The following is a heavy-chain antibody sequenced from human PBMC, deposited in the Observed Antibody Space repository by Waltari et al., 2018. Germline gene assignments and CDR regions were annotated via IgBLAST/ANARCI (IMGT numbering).Heavy chain of an antibody. CDR1: AFNFHTYW. J-gene: IGHJ4*02. V-gene: IGHV3-7*01. CDR2: INPDGSQK. D-gene: IGHD3-10*01. Sequence: VQLMESGGDLVQPGGSLRLSCAASAFNFHTYWMKWIRQAPGKGLEWVANINPDGSQKFYVDSVKGRFTVSRDNAQNSLYLQMNNLRAEDTAVYYCTTLARGESGDYWGQGTLVTVSS. CDR3: TTLARGESGDY.